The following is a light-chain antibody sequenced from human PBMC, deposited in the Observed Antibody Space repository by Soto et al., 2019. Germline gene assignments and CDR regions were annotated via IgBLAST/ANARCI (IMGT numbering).Light chain of an antibody. CDR2: GAS. V-gene: IGKV3-20*01. CDR3: QQYGSSGT. Sequence: EIVLTQSPGTLSLSPGERATLSCRASQSVSNNYLAWYQQKPGQSPRLLIYGASNRGTGIPDRFSGSGSGTDLTLTISLLEPEDFAVYYCQQYGSSGTFGQGTKVEIK. CDR1: QSVSNNY. J-gene: IGKJ1*01.